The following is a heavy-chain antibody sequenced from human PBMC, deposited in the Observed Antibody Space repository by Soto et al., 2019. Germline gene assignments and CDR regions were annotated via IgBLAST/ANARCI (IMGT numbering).Heavy chain of an antibody. J-gene: IGHJ4*02. CDR1: GCSISSGDYY. CDR3: ARGSSGGWPWFDY. V-gene: IGHV4-30-4*01. CDR2: IYYSGST. Sequence: PSETLSLTCTVSGCSISSGDYYWIWIRQPPGKGLEWIGYIYYSGSTYYNPSLKSRVTISVDTSKNQFSLKLSSVTAADTAVYYCARGSSGGWPWFDYWGQGTLVTVSS. D-gene: IGHD6-19*01.